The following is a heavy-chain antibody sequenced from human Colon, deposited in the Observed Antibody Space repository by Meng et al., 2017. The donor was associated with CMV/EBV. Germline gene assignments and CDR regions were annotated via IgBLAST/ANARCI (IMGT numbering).Heavy chain of an antibody. D-gene: IGHD1-1*01. CDR1: GGSFSGYY. J-gene: IGHJ5*02. CDR3: ARGQAGYYKWMLDP. Sequence: VYGGSFSGYYWSWIRQPPGKGLEWIGEINHSGGTNYNPSLKSRVTISVDTSKNQFSLKLSSVTAADTAVYYCARGQAGYYKWMLDPWGQGTLVTVSS. CDR2: INHSGGT. V-gene: IGHV4-34*01.